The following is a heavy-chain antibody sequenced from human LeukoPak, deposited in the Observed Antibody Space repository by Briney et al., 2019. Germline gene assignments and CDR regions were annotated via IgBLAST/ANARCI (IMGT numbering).Heavy chain of an antibody. D-gene: IGHD3-3*01. CDR1: GGSFSGYY. Sequence: SETLSLTCAVYGGSFSGYYWSWIRQPPGKGLEWIGEINHSGSTNYNPSLKSRVTISVDTSKNQFSLKLSSVTAADTAVYYCAREGPGGFWSGYYSNWFDPWGQGTLVTVSS. CDR3: AREGPGGFWSGYYSNWFDP. J-gene: IGHJ5*02. CDR2: INHSGST. V-gene: IGHV4-34*01.